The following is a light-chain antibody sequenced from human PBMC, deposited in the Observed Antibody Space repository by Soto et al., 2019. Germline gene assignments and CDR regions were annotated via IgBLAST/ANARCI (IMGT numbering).Light chain of an antibody. V-gene: IGKV3-15*01. J-gene: IGKJ1*01. Sequence: IVLTQSPGTLSLSPGERATLSCRASQSVSSNYLAWYQQKPGQAPRLPIYGAATRATGIPARFSGSGSGTEFTLTISSLQSEDFAVYFCQQYHNWPAFGQGTKVDIK. CDR3: QQYHNWPA. CDR2: GAA. CDR1: QSVSSN.